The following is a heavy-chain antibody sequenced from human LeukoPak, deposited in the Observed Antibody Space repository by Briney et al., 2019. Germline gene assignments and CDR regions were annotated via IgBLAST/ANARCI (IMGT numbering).Heavy chain of an antibody. V-gene: IGHV1-18*01. CDR3: AREKPYSSGWVTEP. CDR2: ISAYNGNT. CDR1: GYTFTSYG. J-gene: IGHJ5*02. D-gene: IGHD6-19*01. Sequence: ASVKVFCKASGYTFTSYGISWVRQAPGQGLEWMGWISAYNGNTNYAQKLQGRVTMTTDTSTSTAYMELRSLRSDDTAVYYCAREKPYSSGWVTEPWGQGTLVTVSS.